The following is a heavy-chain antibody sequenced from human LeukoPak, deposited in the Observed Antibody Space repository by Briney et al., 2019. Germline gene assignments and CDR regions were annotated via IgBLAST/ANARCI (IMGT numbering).Heavy chain of an antibody. D-gene: IGHD3-9*01. J-gene: IGHJ6*02. CDR3: ARGRGRNYDILTGYYYYYYGMDV. CDR2: MNPKSGNT. CDR1: GYTFNSYD. V-gene: IGHV1-8*01. Sequence: GASVKVSCKASGYTFNSYDINWVRQATGQGLEWMGWMNPKSGNTGYAQKFQGRVTMTRNTSISTAYMELGSLRSEDTAVYYCARGRGRNYDILTGYYYYYYGMDVWGQGTTVTVSS.